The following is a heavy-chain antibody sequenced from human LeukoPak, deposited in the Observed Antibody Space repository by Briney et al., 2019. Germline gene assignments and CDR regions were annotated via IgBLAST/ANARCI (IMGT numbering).Heavy chain of an antibody. Sequence: GASVKVSCTVSGYTLTELSMHWVRQAPGKGLEWMGGFDPEDGETIYAQKFQGRVTMTEDTSTDTAYMELSSLRSEDTAVYYCATGSYYDSSGYYYMDYWGQGTLVTVSS. CDR2: FDPEDGET. V-gene: IGHV1-24*01. D-gene: IGHD3-22*01. CDR3: ATGSYYDSSGYYYMDY. CDR1: GYTLTELS. J-gene: IGHJ4*02.